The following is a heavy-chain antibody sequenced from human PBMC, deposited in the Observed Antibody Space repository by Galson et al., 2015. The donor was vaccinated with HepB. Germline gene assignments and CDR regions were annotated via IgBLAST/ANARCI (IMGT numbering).Heavy chain of an antibody. Sequence: SGAEVKKPGESLKISCKGSGYSFTSYWIGWVRQMPGKGLEWMGIIYPSDSDTTYSPSFQGQVTISVDRSSSTAYLQWSSLKASDTAIYYCTRRSITMVRGGNFAFFDYWGQGTLVTVSS. D-gene: IGHD3-10*01. CDR1: GYSFTSYW. CDR3: TRRSITMVRGGNFAFFDY. CDR2: IYPSDSDT. J-gene: IGHJ4*02. V-gene: IGHV5-51*01.